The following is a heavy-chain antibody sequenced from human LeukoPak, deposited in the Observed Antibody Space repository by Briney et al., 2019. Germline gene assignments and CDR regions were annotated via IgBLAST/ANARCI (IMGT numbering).Heavy chain of an antibody. CDR1: GFTFSSYW. D-gene: IGHD3-22*01. Sequence: PGGSLRLSCAASGFTFSSYWMSWVRQAPGKGLEWVANINQDGSETYYVDSVKGRFTISRDNAQNSLYLQMNSLRAEDTAVYYCARDPRHSYDSSGYYNSPFDYWGQGTLVTVSS. J-gene: IGHJ4*02. CDR3: ARDPRHSYDSSGYYNSPFDY. CDR2: INQDGSET. V-gene: IGHV3-7*01.